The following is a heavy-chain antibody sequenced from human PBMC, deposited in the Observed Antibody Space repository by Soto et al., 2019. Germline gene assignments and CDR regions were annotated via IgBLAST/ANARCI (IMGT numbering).Heavy chain of an antibody. J-gene: IGHJ3*02. V-gene: IGHV3-48*01. CDR2: ISGGSGTI. CDR1: GSTFRFTFSAYT. D-gene: IGHD6-13*01. Sequence: PAWSLRLSCAASGSTFRFTFSAYTMNWNRQAPGKGLEWVSYISGGSGTIYYADSVKGRFTISRDNSKNTLYLQMNSLRAEDTAVYYCAKDTVIAAAGTDAFDIWGQGTMVTVSS. CDR3: AKDTVIAAAGTDAFDI.